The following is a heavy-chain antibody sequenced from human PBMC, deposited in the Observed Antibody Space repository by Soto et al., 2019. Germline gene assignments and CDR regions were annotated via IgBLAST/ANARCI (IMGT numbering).Heavy chain of an antibody. CDR3: VRGIGYIDS. V-gene: IGHV6-1*01. D-gene: IGHD3-3*01. CDR2: TYYRSKWYN. Sequence: SQTLSLTCAISGDSVSSNCVVGGWFRQSPSRGLEWLGRTYYRSKWYNDYAVSVKSRITINPDTSKNQFSLQLKFVTPEDTAVYYCVRGIGYIDSWGQGTLVTVSS. CDR1: GDSVSSNCVV. J-gene: IGHJ4*02.